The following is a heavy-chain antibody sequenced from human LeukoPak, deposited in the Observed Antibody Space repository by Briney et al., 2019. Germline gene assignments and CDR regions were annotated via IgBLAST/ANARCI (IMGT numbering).Heavy chain of an antibody. CDR3: VRGEPWNEGYCSSTSCYTTRWFDP. CDR2: INHSGST. CDR1: GGSFSGYY. D-gene: IGHD2-2*02. J-gene: IGHJ5*02. V-gene: IGHV4-34*01. Sequence: SETLSLTCAVYGGSFSGYYWSWIRQPPGKGLEWIGEINHSGSTNYNPSLKSRVTISVDTSKNQFSLKLSSVTAADTAVYYCVRGEPWNEGYCSSTSCYTTRWFDPWGQGTLVTVSS.